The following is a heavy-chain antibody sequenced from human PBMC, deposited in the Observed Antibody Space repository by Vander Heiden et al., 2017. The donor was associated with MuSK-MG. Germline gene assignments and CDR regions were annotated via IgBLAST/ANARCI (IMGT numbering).Heavy chain of an antibody. V-gene: IGHV3-23*01. CDR2: ISGDGGTT. J-gene: IGHJ4*02. D-gene: IGHD3-3*01. CDR3: AKESLITIFGVVISHFDY. CDR1: GFTFSNYA. Sequence: EVQLLESGGDLVQPGGSLRLSCAASGFTFSNYAMTWVRQAPGKGLEWVSGISGDGGTTYYADSVKGRFTISRDNSKNTLYLQMNSLRAEDTAVYYCAKESLITIFGVVISHFDYWGQGTLGTVSS.